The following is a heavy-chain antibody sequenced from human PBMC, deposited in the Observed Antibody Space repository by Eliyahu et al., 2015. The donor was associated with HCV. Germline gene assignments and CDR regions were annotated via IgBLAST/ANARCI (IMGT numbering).Heavy chain of an antibody. J-gene: IGHJ4*02. Sequence: QLHLQEAGPGLVKPSGTLSLTCPVSXGSIPRRXFYWGWVRQPPGXGLEWVGNIYXPGNTSYXSXLKSRGTISVDTSKKQFSLRLSSVTAADTAVYFCARHKPTYCSSTRCYGGAFDYWGQGILVTVPS. V-gene: IGHV4-39*01. CDR3: ARHKPTYCSSTRCYGGAFDY. D-gene: IGHD2-2*01. CDR2: IYXPGNT. CDR1: XGSIPRRXFY.